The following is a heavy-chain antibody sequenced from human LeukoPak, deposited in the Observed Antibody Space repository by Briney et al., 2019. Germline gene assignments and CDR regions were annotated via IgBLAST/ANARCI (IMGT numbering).Heavy chain of an antibody. Sequence: GGSLRLSCAASGFTFSIYAMHWVRQAPGKGLEWVAVISYDGSNKYYADSVKGRFTISRDNSKNTLYLQMNSLRAEDTAVYYCARDRHNRNYKFLDYWGQGTLVTVSS. CDR3: ARDRHNRNYKFLDY. CDR1: GFTFSIYA. CDR2: ISYDGSNK. J-gene: IGHJ4*02. V-gene: IGHV3-30-3*01. D-gene: IGHD1-7*01.